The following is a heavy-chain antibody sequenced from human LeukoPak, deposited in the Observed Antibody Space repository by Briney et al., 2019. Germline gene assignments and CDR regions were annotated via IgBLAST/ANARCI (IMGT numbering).Heavy chain of an antibody. V-gene: IGHV3-23*01. CDR2: ISGSGGST. CDR1: GFTMRNHW. Sequence: GGSLRLSCAASGFTMRNHWMSWVRQAPGKGLEWVSAISGSGGSTYYADSVKGRFTISRDNSKNTLCLQMNSLRAEDTAVYYCAKDLLIVVVLDAFDIWGQGTMVTVSS. D-gene: IGHD3-22*01. J-gene: IGHJ3*02. CDR3: AKDLLIVVVLDAFDI.